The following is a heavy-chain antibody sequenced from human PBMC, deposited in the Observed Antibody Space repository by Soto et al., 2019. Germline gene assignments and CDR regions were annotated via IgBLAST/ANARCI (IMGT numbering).Heavy chain of an antibody. J-gene: IGHJ6*02. D-gene: IGHD3-9*01. V-gene: IGHV1-18*01. Sequence: SVKVSCKASGYTFTSYGISWVRQAPGQGLEWMGWISAYNGNTNYAQKLQGRVTMTTDTSTSTAYMELRSLRSDDTAVYYCARMVGFDRYYYYGMDVWGQGTTVTVSS. CDR3: ARMVGFDRYYYYGMDV. CDR1: GYTFTSYG. CDR2: ISAYNGNT.